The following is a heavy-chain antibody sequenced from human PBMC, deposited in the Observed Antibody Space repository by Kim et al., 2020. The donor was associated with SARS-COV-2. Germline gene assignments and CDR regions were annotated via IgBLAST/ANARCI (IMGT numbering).Heavy chain of an antibody. CDR3: AKDAPLTRGDLHI. Sequence: GGSLRLSCATSGLTFIHAYMTWVRQTPGGGMEWIGRIKSKAGGGTADYGASVKDRFTISRDDSKATVFLQMSSLKSEDTAVYYCAKDAPLTRGDLHIWG. J-gene: IGHJ3*02. D-gene: IGHD2-2*01. CDR2: IKSKAGGGTA. V-gene: IGHV3-15*01. CDR1: GLTFIHAY.